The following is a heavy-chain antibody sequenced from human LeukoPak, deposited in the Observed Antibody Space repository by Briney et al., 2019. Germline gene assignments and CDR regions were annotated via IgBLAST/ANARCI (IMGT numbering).Heavy chain of an antibody. CDR3: ARGNIAAAEDY. Sequence: SQTLSLTCTVSGGSISSGGYYWSWIRQHPGKGLEWIGYIYYSGSTYYNPSLKSRVTMSVDTSKNQFSLKLSSVTAADTAVYYCARGNIAAAEDYWGQGTLVTVSS. J-gene: IGHJ4*02. D-gene: IGHD6-13*01. CDR2: IYYSGST. V-gene: IGHV4-31*03. CDR1: GGSISSGGYY.